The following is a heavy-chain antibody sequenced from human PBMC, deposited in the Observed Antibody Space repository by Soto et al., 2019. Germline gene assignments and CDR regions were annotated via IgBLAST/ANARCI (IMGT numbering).Heavy chain of an antibody. D-gene: IGHD2-15*01. CDR2: IIPIFGTT. V-gene: IGHV1-69*13. CDR1: GGTFSSYG. J-gene: IGHJ4*02. CDR3: ARRYCSGGSCSEGSFDL. Sequence: ASVKVSCKASGGTFSSYGINWVRQAPGQGLEWMAMIIPIFGTTNYAQKLQGRVTISADESTSTAYMGLSSLRSEDTAVYYCARRYCSGGSCSEGSFDLWGQGTLVTVSS.